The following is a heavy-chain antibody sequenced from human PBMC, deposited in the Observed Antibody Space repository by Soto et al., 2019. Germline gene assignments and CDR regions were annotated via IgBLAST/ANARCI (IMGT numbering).Heavy chain of an antibody. D-gene: IGHD3-3*01. Sequence: PSETLSLTCTVSGGSISSYYWSWIRQPPEKGLEWIGYIYYSGSTNYNPSLKSRVTISVDTSKNQFSLKLNSVTAADTAVYYCARVLISIFGVVAVDYWRQGTLVTVSS. CDR2: IYYSGST. V-gene: IGHV4-59*08. J-gene: IGHJ4*02. CDR3: ARVLISIFGVVAVDY. CDR1: GGSISSYY.